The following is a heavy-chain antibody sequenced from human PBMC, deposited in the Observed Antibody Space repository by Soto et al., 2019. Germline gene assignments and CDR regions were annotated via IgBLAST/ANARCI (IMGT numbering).Heavy chain of an antibody. CDR3: ARVSPGLYCSSTSCYKGWFDP. Sequence: GASVKVSCKASGGTFSSYAISWVRQAPGQGLEWMGGIIPIFGTANYAQKFQGRVTITADESTSTAYMELSSLRSEDTAVYYCARVSPGLYCSSTSCYKGWFDPWGQGTLVTVSS. CDR2: IIPIFGTA. J-gene: IGHJ5*02. D-gene: IGHD2-2*02. CDR1: GGTFSSYA. V-gene: IGHV1-69*13.